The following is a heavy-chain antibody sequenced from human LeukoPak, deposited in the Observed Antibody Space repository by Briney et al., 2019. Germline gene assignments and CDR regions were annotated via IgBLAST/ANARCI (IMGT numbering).Heavy chain of an antibody. D-gene: IGHD6-13*01. J-gene: IGHJ4*02. V-gene: IGHV3-7*01. Sequence: GGSLRLSCAASGFTFSTYWMSWVRQAPGKGLERVASIKQDGSEKYYVDSVKGRFTISRDNAKNSVYLQMTSLRAEDTAVYYCATPGSGIWCFDYWGQGTLLTASS. CDR2: IKQDGSEK. CDR1: GFTFSTYW. CDR3: ATPGSGIWCFDY.